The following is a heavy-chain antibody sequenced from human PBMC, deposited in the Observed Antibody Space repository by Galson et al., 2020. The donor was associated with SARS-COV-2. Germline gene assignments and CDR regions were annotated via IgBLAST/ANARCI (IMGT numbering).Heavy chain of an antibody. CDR1: GFTFSSYA. J-gene: IGHJ4*02. CDR2: ISGSGGST. CDR3: AKDPYYYDSSGYYGFDY. Sequence: GGSLSLSCAASGFTFSSYAMSWVRQAPGKGLEWVSAISGSGGSTYYADSVKGRFTISRDNSKNTLYLQMNSLRAEDTAVYYCAKDPYYYDSSGYYGFDYWGQGTLVTVSS. D-gene: IGHD3-22*01. V-gene: IGHV3-23*01.